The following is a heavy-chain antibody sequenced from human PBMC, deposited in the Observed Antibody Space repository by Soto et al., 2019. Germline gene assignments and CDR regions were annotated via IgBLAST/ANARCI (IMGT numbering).Heavy chain of an antibody. CDR2: IIPYYNTL. V-gene: IGHV1-69*01. Sequence: QAQVVQSGAEVGKPGSSVKLSCKASEGTFNSYAIAWVRQAPEQGLEWMGGIIPYYNTLNYAQKFQDRVTITADDSTNTVYMELSSLRSDDTAVYFCASGASRWYPYFFDSWAQGTLVTVSS. CDR3: ASGASRWYPYFFDS. D-gene: IGHD6-13*01. CDR1: EGTFNSYA. J-gene: IGHJ4*02.